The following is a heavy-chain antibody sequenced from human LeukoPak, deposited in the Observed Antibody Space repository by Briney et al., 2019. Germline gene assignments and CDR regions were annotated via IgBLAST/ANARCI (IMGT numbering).Heavy chain of an antibody. CDR1: GYTFTGYY. V-gene: IGHV1-2*02. Sequence: ASVKVSCKASGYTFTGYYMHWVRQAPGQGLEWMGWTNPNTGGTNFAEKFQGRLTMTRDTSITTAYTELTSLRSDDTGIYFCARVDSSGWTGRFEYWGQGTLVTVSS. J-gene: IGHJ4*02. D-gene: IGHD3-22*01. CDR2: TNPNTGGT. CDR3: ARVDSSGWTGRFEY.